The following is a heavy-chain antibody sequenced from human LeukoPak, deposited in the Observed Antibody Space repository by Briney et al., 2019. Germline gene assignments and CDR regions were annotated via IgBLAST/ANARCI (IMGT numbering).Heavy chain of an antibody. J-gene: IGHJ3*02. V-gene: IGHV1-46*01. D-gene: IGHD3-10*01. CDR3: ARGRELEDDAFEI. CDR1: GFTFTSYF. CDR2: INPSGGST. Sequence: ASVKVSCKASGFTFTSYFMHWVRQAPGQGLEWMGIINPSGGSTSYAQKFQGGVSMTRDMSTSTVYMELSTLRSEDTAVYYCARGRELEDDAFEIWGQGTVVTVSS.